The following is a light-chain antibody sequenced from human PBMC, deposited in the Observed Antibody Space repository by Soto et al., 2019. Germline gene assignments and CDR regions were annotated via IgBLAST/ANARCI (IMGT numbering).Light chain of an antibody. V-gene: IGLV2-14*01. Sequence: QSVLTQPASVSGSPGQSITISCTGTSSDVGGYNYVSWYQQHPGKAPKLMIYEVSNRPSGVSNRFSGSKSGNTASLTISGLQAEDEADYYCTSYTRSNTLVIFGGGTKLTVL. CDR1: SSDVGGYNY. J-gene: IGLJ2*01. CDR2: EVS. CDR3: TSYTRSNTLVI.